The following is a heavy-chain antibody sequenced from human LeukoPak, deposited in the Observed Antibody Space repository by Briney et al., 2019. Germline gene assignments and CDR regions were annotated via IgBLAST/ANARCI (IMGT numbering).Heavy chain of an antibody. J-gene: IGHJ4*02. CDR3: SRRGSLSSGWYFFDH. CDR1: GFTFADHA. Sequence: GGSLRLSCTASGFTFADHAISWFRQAPGKGLEWVGFTKSRSYGGTTEYAASVQGRFIISRDDSKGIAYLEMNSLKTDDTAVYYCSRRGSLSSGWYFFDHWGQGTLVTVSS. V-gene: IGHV3-49*03. CDR2: TKSRSYGGTT. D-gene: IGHD6-19*01.